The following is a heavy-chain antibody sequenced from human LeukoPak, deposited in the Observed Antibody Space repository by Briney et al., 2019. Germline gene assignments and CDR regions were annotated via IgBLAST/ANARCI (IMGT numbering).Heavy chain of an antibody. D-gene: IGHD2-2*01. V-gene: IGHV4-59*01. CDR2: IYYSGST. J-gene: IGHJ5*02. CDR1: GGSISSYY. Sequence: SETLSLTCTVSGGSISSYYWSWIRQPPGKGLEWIGYIYYSGSTNYNPSLKSRVTISVDTSKNQFSLKLSSVTAADTAVYYCTRGRYCSSTSCYEWWFDPRGQGTLVTVSS. CDR3: TRGRYCSSTSCYEWWFDP.